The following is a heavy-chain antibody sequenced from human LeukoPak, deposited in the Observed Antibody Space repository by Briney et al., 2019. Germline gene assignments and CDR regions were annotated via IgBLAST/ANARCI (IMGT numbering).Heavy chain of an antibody. J-gene: IGHJ5*02. CDR1: GYSFNMYW. CDR3: ARRAAMDYNWFDP. D-gene: IGHD5-18*01. CDR2: IYPDDSHT. Sequence: GESLKISCRGSGYSFNMYWIGWVRQMPGKGLDWMGIIYPDDSHTRYSPSFQGQVTISADKSISTAYLQWSSLKASDTAMYYCARRAAMDYNWFDPWGQGTLVTVSS. V-gene: IGHV5-51*01.